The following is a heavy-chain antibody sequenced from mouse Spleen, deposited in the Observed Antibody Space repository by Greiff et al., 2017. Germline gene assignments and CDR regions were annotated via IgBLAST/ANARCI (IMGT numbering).Heavy chain of an antibody. CDR2: ISSGGGNT. CDR3: ARHQTARATPFAY. V-gene: IGHV5-9*04. Sequence: EVKLMESGGGLVKLGGSLKLSCAASGFTFSSYAMSWVRQTPEKRLEWVATISSGGGNTYYPDSVKGRFTISRDNAKNTLYLQMSSLKSEDTAMYYCARHQTARATPFAYWGQGTLVTVSA. D-gene: IGHD3-2*01. CDR1: GFTFSSYA. J-gene: IGHJ3*01.